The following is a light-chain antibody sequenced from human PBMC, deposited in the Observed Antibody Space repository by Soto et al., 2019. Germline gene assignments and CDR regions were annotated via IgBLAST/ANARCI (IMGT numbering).Light chain of an antibody. CDR2: GAS. V-gene: IGKV3-20*01. CDR3: QQYTTSPFT. CDR1: QSVSSY. J-gene: IGKJ3*01. Sequence: EIVLTQSPATLSLSPGESATLSCRASQSVSSYLAWYQQKPGRAPRVLIYGASSRATGIPDRFSGSGSGADFTLTISRLEPEDFAVYYCQQYTTSPFTFGPGTKVDIK.